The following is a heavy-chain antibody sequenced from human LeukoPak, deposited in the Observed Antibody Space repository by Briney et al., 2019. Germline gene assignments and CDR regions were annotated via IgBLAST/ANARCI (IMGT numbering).Heavy chain of an antibody. CDR1: GYSIRSGFY. CDR2: IYHSGIT. D-gene: IGHD6-13*01. V-gene: IGHV4-38-2*02. CDR3: ARELATAGITYYMDV. J-gene: IGHJ6*03. Sequence: SETLSLTCTVSGYSIRSGFYWGWIRQPPGKGLEWIGNIYHSGITYYTPSLKSRVTISVDTSKNQFYLKLSSVTAADTAVYYCARELATAGITYYMDVWGKGTTVTISS.